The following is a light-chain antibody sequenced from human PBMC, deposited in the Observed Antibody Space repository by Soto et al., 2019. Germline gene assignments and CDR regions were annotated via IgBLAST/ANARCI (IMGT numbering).Light chain of an antibody. CDR3: QQFDTSPYT. CDR2: GAS. J-gene: IGKJ2*01. CDR1: QTVNNNY. V-gene: IGKV3-20*01. Sequence: ELVLTQSPGTLSLSPGERATLSCRASQTVNNNYLAWYQQIPGQAPRLLISGASGRATGTPDRFSGSASGTDFTLTINRLGPEDSAVYYCQQFDTSPYTFGQGTKLEIK.